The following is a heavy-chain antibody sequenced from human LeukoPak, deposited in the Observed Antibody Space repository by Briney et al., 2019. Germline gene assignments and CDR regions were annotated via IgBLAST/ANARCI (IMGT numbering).Heavy chain of an antibody. V-gene: IGHV3-23*01. J-gene: IGHJ4*02. CDR3: AKGVTRIAVAGPDY. CDR1: GFTFSSSS. CDR2: ISGSGGST. D-gene: IGHD6-19*01. Sequence: GGSLRLSCAASGFTFSSSSMNWVRQAPGKGLEWVSAISGSGGSTYYADSVKGRFTISRDNSKNTLYLQMNSLRAEDTAVYYCAKGVTRIAVAGPDYWGQGTLVTVSS.